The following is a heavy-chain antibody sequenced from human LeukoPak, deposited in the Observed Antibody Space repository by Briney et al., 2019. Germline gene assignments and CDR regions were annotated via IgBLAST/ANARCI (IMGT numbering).Heavy chain of an antibody. Sequence: GGSLRLSCAASGFTFSSYSMNWVRQAPGKGLEWVSSISSSSSYIYYADSVKGRFTISRDNAKNSLYLQMNSLRAEDTAAYYCARKSIAAAGYFDYWGKGTLVTVSS. CDR3: ARKSIAAAGYFDY. CDR2: ISSSSSYI. D-gene: IGHD6-13*01. CDR1: GFTFSSYS. J-gene: IGHJ4*02. V-gene: IGHV3-21*01.